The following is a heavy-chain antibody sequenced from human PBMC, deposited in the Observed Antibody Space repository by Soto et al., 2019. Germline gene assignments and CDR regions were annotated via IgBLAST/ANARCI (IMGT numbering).Heavy chain of an antibody. V-gene: IGHV3-23*01. CDR3: AKGQVVPAAHYYYYGMDV. D-gene: IGHD2-2*01. CDR2: ISGSDGST. CDR1: GFTFSSYA. J-gene: IGHJ6*02. Sequence: EVQLLESGGGLVQPGGSLRLSCAASGFTFSSYAMSWVRQAPGKGLEWVSAISGSDGSTYYADSVKGRFTISRDNSKNTVYLQMNRLRAEDTAVYYCAKGQVVPAAHYYYYGMDVWGQGTTVTVSS.